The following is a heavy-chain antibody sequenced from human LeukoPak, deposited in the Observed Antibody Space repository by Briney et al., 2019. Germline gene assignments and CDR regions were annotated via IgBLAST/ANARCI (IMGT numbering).Heavy chain of an antibody. CDR1: GGSISSGGYS. D-gene: IGHD5-18*01. J-gene: IGHJ4*02. V-gene: IGHV4-30-2*01. CDR3: ARVRYSYGLNYFDY. Sequence: SETLSLTCAVSGGSISSGGYSWSWTRQPPGKGLEWIGYIYHSGSTYYNPSLKSRVTISVDRPKNQFSLKLSSVTAADTAVYYCARVRYSYGLNYFDYWGQGTLVTVSS. CDR2: IYHSGST.